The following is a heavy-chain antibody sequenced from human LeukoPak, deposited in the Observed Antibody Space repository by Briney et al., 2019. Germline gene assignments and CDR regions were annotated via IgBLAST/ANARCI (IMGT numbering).Heavy chain of an antibody. CDR3: AKERHRYCSGGSCDAFDI. V-gene: IGHV3-33*06. J-gene: IGHJ3*02. CDR1: GFTFNSYG. D-gene: IGHD2-15*01. Sequence: GGSLRLSCAASGFTFNSYGMHWVRQAPGKGLEWVAVIWYDGSNIYYADSVKGRFTISRDNSKNTLYLQMNSLRAEDTAVYYCAKERHRYCSGGSCDAFDIWGQGTMVTVSS. CDR2: IWYDGSNI.